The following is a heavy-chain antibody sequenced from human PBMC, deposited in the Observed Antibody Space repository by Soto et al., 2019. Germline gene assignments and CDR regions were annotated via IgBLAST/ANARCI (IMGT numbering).Heavy chain of an antibody. V-gene: IGHV1-69*06. CDR2: IIPIFGTA. D-gene: IGHD3-9*01. J-gene: IGHJ6*02. Sequence: GASVKVSCKASGGTFSSYAISWVRQAPGQGLEWMGGIIPIFGTANYAQKFQGRVTITADKSTSTAYMELSSLRSEDTAVYYCARAVCILTGYTLYCYGMDVWDQGTTVTVSS. CDR1: GGTFSSYA. CDR3: ARAVCILTGYTLYCYGMDV.